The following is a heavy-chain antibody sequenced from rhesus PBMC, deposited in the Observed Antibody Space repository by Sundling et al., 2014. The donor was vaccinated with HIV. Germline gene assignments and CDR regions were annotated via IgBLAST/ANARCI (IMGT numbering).Heavy chain of an antibody. Sequence: QVQLQESGPGLVKPSETLSLTCAVYGASISGYYYWSWIRQPPGKGLEWIGYIYGNSATTDYDPSLKSRVTISKDTSKNQFYLKLSSVTAADTAVYYCARDLNESWRYIVYGLESWGQGVIVTVSS. CDR2: IYGNSATT. D-gene: IGHD1-1-1*01. J-gene: IGHJ6*01. V-gene: IGHV4-143*01. CDR1: GASISGYYY. CDR3: ARDLNESWRYIVYGLES.